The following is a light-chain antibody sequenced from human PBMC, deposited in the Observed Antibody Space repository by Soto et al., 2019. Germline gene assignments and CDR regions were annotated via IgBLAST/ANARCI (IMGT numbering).Light chain of an antibody. V-gene: IGKV3-15*01. CDR3: QQFNSRPHWT. CDR2: VAS. Sequence: EIVLTHSPATLSVSPGESATLFCRASQSVSSNLAWYQHKAGQAPRLLIYVASTRATGVPDRFSGSGSGTELCLAVSSPQSEDFAVYYCQQFNSRPHWTVGQRPKVDIK. CDR1: QSVSSN. J-gene: IGKJ1*01.